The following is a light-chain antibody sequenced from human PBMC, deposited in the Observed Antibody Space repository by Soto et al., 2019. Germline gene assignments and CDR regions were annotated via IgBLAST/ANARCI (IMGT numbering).Light chain of an antibody. Sequence: EVVLTQSPDTLSLPPGERATLSCRASQSISGYLAWYQQKPGQAPRLLIYDASSRATGIPARFSGSGSGTDFTLTISRLEPEDLAVYYCQQYGSSQWTFGQGTKVDIK. J-gene: IGKJ1*01. CDR2: DAS. CDR1: QSISGY. CDR3: QQYGSSQWT. V-gene: IGKV3-20*01.